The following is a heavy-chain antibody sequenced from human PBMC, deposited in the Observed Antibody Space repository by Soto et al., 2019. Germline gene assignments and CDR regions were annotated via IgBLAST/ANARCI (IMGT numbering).Heavy chain of an antibody. V-gene: IGHV4-31*03. J-gene: IGHJ4*02. CDR1: GGSISSGGYY. D-gene: IGHD4-17*01. CDR3: ARAPGDYGGNSGVYCDY. Sequence: QVQLQESGPGLVKPSQTLSLTCTVSGGSISSGGYYWSWIRQHPGKGLEWIGYIYYSGRTYYNPSLKSRVTISVDASENQFSLKVSSVAAADTAVYYCARAPGDYGGNSGVYCDYWGQGGLVTDSS. CDR2: IYYSGRT.